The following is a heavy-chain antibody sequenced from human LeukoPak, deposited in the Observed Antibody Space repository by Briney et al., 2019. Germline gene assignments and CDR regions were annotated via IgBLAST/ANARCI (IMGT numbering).Heavy chain of an antibody. CDR2: ISSSSSYI. Sequence: GGSLRLSCAASGFTFSSYSMNWVRQAPGKGLEWVSSISSSSSYIYYADSVKGRFTISRDNAKNSLFLQMNTLRAGDTAVYYCAREKASTTGTTDYDYWGQGTLVTVSS. D-gene: IGHD1-1*01. V-gene: IGHV3-21*01. CDR1: GFTFSSYS. CDR3: AREKASTTGTTDYDY. J-gene: IGHJ4*02.